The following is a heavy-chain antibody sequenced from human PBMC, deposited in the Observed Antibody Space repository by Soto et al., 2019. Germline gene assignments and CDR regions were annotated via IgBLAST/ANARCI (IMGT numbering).Heavy chain of an antibody. Sequence: KPGGSLRLSCAASGFSFSTYGMGWVRQPPGKGLEWVSGISGSGGTTDYAAPVKGRFTISRDDSKNTFYLQMNSLKTEDTALYYCTTDAHTNSRAFDIWGQGTMVTVSS. V-gene: IGHV3-15*01. D-gene: IGHD2-8*01. J-gene: IGHJ3*02. CDR3: TTDAHTNSRAFDI. CDR1: GFSFSTYG. CDR2: ISGSGGTT.